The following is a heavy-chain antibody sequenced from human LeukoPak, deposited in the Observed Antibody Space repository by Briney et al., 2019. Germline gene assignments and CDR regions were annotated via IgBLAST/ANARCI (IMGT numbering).Heavy chain of an antibody. CDR2: IKQDGSEK. V-gene: IGHV3-7*03. D-gene: IGHD6-19*01. CDR3: AKAGPDTAVAGHKPFDY. Sequence: PGRSLRLSCAASAFTFDDYGMGWVRQAPGKGLEWVANIKQDGSEKYYVDSVKGRFTISRDNAKNSLYLQMNSLRAEDTAVYYCAKAGPDTAVAGHKPFDYWGQGTLVTVSS. J-gene: IGHJ4*02. CDR1: AFTFDDYG.